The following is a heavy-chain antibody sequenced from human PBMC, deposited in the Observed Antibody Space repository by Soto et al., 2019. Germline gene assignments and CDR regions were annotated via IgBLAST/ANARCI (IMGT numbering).Heavy chain of an antibody. D-gene: IGHD5-12*01. J-gene: IGHJ4*02. CDR3: ARGSGYETAFDY. CDR2: IYYSGST. Sequence: SETLSLTXTVSGGSISSGDYYWSWIRQPPGKGLEWIGYIYYSGSTYYNPSLKSRVTISVDTSKNQFSLKLSSVTAADTAVYYCARGSGYETAFDYWGQGTLVTVS. V-gene: IGHV4-30-4*01. CDR1: GGSISSGDYY.